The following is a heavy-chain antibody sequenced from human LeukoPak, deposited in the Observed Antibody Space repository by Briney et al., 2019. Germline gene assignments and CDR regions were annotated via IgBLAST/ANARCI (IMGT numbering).Heavy chain of an antibody. CDR2: IYYSGST. Sequence: SETLSLTCNVSGGSISSSSYYWGWIRQPPGKGLEWIGSIYYSGSTYYNPSLKSRVTISVDTSKNQFSLKLSSVTAADTAVYYCARDLESSSWYYYYYYMDVWGKGTTVTVSS. CDR3: ARDLESSSWYYYYYYMDV. V-gene: IGHV4-39*07. D-gene: IGHD6-13*01. CDR1: GGSISSSSYY. J-gene: IGHJ6*03.